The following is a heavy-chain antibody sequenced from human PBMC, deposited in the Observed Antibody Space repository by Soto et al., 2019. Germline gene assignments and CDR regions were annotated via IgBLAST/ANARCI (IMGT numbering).Heavy chain of an antibody. Sequence: QVQLQESGPGLVKPSETLSLTCTVSGGSISSYYWSWIRQPPGKGLEWIGYIYYSGSTNYNPSLKSRVTISVDTSKNQFSPKLISVTAADTAVYYCARDGYYYDSSGYYPDWGQGTLVTVSS. CDR3: ARDGYYYDSSGYYPD. J-gene: IGHJ4*02. V-gene: IGHV4-59*01. CDR1: GGSISSYY. D-gene: IGHD3-22*01. CDR2: IYYSGST.